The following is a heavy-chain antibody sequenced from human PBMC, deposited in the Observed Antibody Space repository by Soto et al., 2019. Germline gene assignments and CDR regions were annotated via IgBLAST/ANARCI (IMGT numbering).Heavy chain of an antibody. CDR2: ISGSGGST. CDR1: GFSFSSYA. CDR3: AKVDIVVVVAATWAFDI. J-gene: IGHJ3*02. V-gene: IGHV3-23*01. D-gene: IGHD2-15*01. Sequence: HPGGSLRLSCAASGFSFSSYAMSWVRQAPGKGLEWVSAISGSGGSTYYADSVKGRFTISRDNSKNTLYLQMNSLRAEDTAVYYCAKVDIVVVVAATWAFDIWGQGTMVTVSS.